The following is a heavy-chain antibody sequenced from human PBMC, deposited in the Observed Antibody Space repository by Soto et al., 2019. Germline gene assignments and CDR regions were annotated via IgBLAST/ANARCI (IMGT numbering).Heavy chain of an antibody. CDR2: VSAYNGYT. Sequence: QVQLVQSGAEVKKPGASVKVSCKGSGFTFSNYGFNWVRQAPGQGLEWVGWVSAYNGYTKSAQNFQDRLIMTTDTSTKTAYMELRGLRPDDTALYYGARGTSIAVPEGHWGQGTLVTVSS. CDR1: GFTFSNYG. J-gene: IGHJ4*02. CDR3: ARGTSIAVPEGH. V-gene: IGHV1-18*01. D-gene: IGHD6-19*01.